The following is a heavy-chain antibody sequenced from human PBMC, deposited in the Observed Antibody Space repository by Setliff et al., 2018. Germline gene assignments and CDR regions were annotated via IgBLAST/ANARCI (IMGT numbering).Heavy chain of an antibody. J-gene: IGHJ4*03. CDR2: ISGSGGST. CDR1: GFTFSSYA. D-gene: IGHD3-3*01. Sequence: GGSLRLSCAASGFTFSSYAMSWVRQAPGKGLEWVSAISGSGGSTYYADSVKGRFTISRDDSENTLYLQMLSLRAEDTAVYYCAKGGSDFWSELDYWGQGTMVTVSS. V-gene: IGHV3-23*01. CDR3: AKGGSDFWSELDY.